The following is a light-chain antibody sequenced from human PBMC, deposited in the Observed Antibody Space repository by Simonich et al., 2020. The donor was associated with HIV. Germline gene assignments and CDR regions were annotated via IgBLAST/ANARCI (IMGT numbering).Light chain of an antibody. Sequence: DIVMTQSPDSLAVSLGERATINCKSSQSVLYSPNNKNYLGWYQQKLGQPPKLLIYLAATRESGVPDRFRGSGSGTDFTLTITNLQAEDVAVYYCQQYLSIPRTFGQGTKVEIK. CDR3: QQYLSIPRT. CDR1: QSVLYSPNNKNY. CDR2: LAA. J-gene: IGKJ1*01. V-gene: IGKV4-1*01.